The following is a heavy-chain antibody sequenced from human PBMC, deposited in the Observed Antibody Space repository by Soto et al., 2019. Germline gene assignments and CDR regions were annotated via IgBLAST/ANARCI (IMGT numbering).Heavy chain of an antibody. V-gene: IGHV1-2*02. CDR2: INPRTGET. D-gene: IGHD3-16*01. J-gene: IGHJ4*02. Sequence: ASVKVSCKACGYTVTEYYLYEVRQAPGQGPEWLGGINPRTGETNQAQKFQGRVTMTRDMSLTTAYMELHRLTSDDTAVYYCARDPIGGGAPYYFDYWGQGSLVTVSS. CDR1: GYTVTEYY. CDR3: ARDPIGGGAPYYFDY.